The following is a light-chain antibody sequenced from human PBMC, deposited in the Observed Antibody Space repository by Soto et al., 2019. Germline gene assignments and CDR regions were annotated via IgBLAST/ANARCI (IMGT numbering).Light chain of an antibody. CDR2: GAS. CDR3: QQYGDSPWT. J-gene: IGKJ1*01. CDR1: QSVGSTY. V-gene: IGKV3-20*01. Sequence: EVVLTQPPGTLSLSPGERATLSCRAGQSVGSTYLAWYQQKPCQAPRLLIYGASIMATAIPARFSGRGSGTDFTRTISRLATEDFAVYYCQQYGDSPWTFGQGTKVYI.